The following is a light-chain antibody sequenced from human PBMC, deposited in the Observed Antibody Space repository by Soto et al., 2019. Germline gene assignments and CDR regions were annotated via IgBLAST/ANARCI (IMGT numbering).Light chain of an antibody. Sequence: QSALTQPPSVSGSPGQSVTISCTVTSSDVGSYDRVSWYQQPPGTAPKLMIDEVNNRPSGVPDRCAGSKSGNTASLTISGRQAEDEADYYCTSYTSSNTFVFGTGTKLTVL. CDR2: EVN. J-gene: IGLJ1*01. CDR3: TSYTSSNTFV. CDR1: SSDVGSYDR. V-gene: IGLV2-18*02.